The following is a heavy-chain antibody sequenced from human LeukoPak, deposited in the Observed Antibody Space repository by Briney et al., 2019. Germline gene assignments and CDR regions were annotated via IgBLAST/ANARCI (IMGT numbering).Heavy chain of an antibody. CDR3: AKLWGIQAWSFDY. CDR2: IIKSGAAT. V-gene: IGHV3-23*01. CDR1: GFPFSNYA. Sequence: GGSLRLSCAASGFPFSNYAMSWVRQAPGRGLEWVSTIIKSGAATHYADTVKGRFTISRDNSKNTVSLQMNSLTAEDTAVYYCAKLWGIQAWSFDYWGQGTLVTVSS. D-gene: IGHD5-18*01. J-gene: IGHJ4*02.